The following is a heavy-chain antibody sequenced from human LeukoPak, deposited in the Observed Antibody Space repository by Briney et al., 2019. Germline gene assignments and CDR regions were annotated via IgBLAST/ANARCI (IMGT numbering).Heavy chain of an antibody. CDR1: GASISSYY. D-gene: IGHD3-22*01. V-gene: IGHV4-59*01. Sequence: PSETLSLTCTVSGASISSYYWNWIRQPLGKGLEWIGYIHYSGSTNYNPSLKSRVSISVDTSKKQYSLILSSMTAADTAVYYCARDTRSYDSSGYYHFDYWGQGTLVTVSS. J-gene: IGHJ4*02. CDR2: IHYSGST. CDR3: ARDTRSYDSSGYYHFDY.